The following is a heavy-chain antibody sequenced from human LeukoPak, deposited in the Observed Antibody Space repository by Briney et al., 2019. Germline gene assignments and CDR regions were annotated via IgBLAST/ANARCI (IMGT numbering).Heavy chain of an antibody. Sequence: PSETLSLTCTVSGGSISSSSYYWGWLRQPPGKGLEWIGNIYYSGSTYYNPSLRSRVTVSVDTSKNQFSLKLSSVTAADTAVYYCARLYYYYYYMDVWGKGTTVTVSS. CDR3: ARLYYYYYYMDV. CDR1: GGSISSSSYY. J-gene: IGHJ6*03. CDR2: IYYSGST. V-gene: IGHV4-39*07.